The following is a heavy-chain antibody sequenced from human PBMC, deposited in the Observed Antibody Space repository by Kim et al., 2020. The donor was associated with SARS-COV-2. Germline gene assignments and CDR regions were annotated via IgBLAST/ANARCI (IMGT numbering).Heavy chain of an antibody. V-gene: IGHV3-23*01. CDR3: AKVVYTSTWYGIGY. CDR1: GFTFSIYA. CDR2: ISDGGSTT. D-gene: IGHD2-2*01. Sequence: GGSLRLSCTASGFTFSIYAMSWVRQAPGKGLEWLSAISDGGSTTYSADSVKGRFTLSRDNSKNTLYLQMNSLRAEDTAVYYCAKVVYTSTWYGIGYWGQGALVTVSS. J-gene: IGHJ4*02.